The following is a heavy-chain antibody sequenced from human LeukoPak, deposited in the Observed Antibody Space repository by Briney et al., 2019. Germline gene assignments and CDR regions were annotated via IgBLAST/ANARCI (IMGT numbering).Heavy chain of an antibody. J-gene: IGHJ4*02. CDR1: GFTFSTYW. CDR3: SSAYSSGWYQYYFDY. CDR2: IKQDGNEM. V-gene: IGHV3-7*01. Sequence: PGGSLRLSCAASGFTFSTYWMSWDRQAPGKGLEWVANIKQDGNEMYYVDSVKGRFTIARDNAKNSLYLQMNSLRAEDTAVYYCSSAYSSGWYQYYFDYWGQGTLVTVSS. D-gene: IGHD6-19*01.